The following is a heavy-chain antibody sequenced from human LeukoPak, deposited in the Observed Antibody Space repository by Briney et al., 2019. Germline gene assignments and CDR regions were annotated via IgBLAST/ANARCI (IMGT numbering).Heavy chain of an antibody. Sequence: GGSLRLSCAASGFTFSSYSMNWVRQAPGKGLEWVSYISSSSSTIYYADSVKGRFTISRDNAKNSLYLQMNSLRAEDTAVYYCARGGVYSSGWLDHWGQGTLVTVSS. CDR2: ISSSSSTI. D-gene: IGHD6-19*01. CDR1: GFTFSSYS. CDR3: ARGGVYSSGWLDH. V-gene: IGHV3-48*01. J-gene: IGHJ5*02.